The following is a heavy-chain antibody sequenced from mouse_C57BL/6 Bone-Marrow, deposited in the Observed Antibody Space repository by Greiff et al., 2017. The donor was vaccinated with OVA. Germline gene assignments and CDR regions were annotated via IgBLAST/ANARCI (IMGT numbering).Heavy chain of an antibody. V-gene: IGHV5-6*02. D-gene: IGHD1-1*01. CDR3: ARHPADYGSSVYYVDY. CDR1: GFTFSSSG. CDR2: ISSGGSYT. Sequence: EVMLVESGGDLVKPGGSLKLSCAASGFTFSSSGMSWVRQTPDKRLEWVATISSGGSYTYYPVRVKGRFTISRDNAKNTLYLQMSSRKSEDTAMYYCARHPADYGSSVYYVDYWGQGNTLTVSS. J-gene: IGHJ2*01.